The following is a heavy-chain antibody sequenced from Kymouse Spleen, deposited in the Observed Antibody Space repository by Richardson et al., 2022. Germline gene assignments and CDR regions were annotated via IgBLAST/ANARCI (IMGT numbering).Heavy chain of an antibody. Sequence: QVQLQQWGAGLLKPSETLSLTCAVYGGSFSGYYWSWIRQPPGKGLEWIGEINHSGSTNYNPSLKSRVTISVDTSKNQFSLKLSSVTAADTAVYYCARERGGRTTGTDYYYYYGMDVWGQGTTVTVSS. D-gene: IGHD1-1*01. CDR2: INHSGST. CDR3: ARERGGRTTGTDYYYYYGMDV. J-gene: IGHJ6*02. V-gene: IGHV4-34*01. CDR1: GGSFSGYY.